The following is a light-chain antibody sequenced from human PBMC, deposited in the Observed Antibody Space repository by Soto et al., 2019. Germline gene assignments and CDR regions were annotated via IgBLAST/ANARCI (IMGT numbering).Light chain of an antibody. CDR3: SSYTTSSTVV. CDR2: DVR. Sequence: QSALTQPASVSGSPGQSITSSCTGTSSDVGAYNFVSWYHQHPCKVPKLMIFDVRHRPSGVSTRFSGSKSGNTASLTISGLQAEYEADCFSSSYTTSSTVVFGTGTKVTVL. V-gene: IGLV2-14*01. J-gene: IGLJ1*01. CDR1: SSDVGAYNF.